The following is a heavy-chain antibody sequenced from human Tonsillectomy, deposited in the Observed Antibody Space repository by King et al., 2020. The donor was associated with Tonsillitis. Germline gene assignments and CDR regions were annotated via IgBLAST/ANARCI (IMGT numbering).Heavy chain of an antibody. D-gene: IGHD2-15*01. CDR2: ISRSSSDI. V-gene: IGHV3-48*01. CDR3: ATVSPFPVLVAATPFDY. Sequence: VQLVESGGGLVQPGGSLRLSCAASGFTFSTYSMNWVRQAPGKGLEWVSYISRSSSDIYYADSVKGRFTISRDNAKNSLYLQMNSLRAEDTAVYSCATVSPFPVLVAATPFDYWGQGTLVTVSS. CDR1: GFTFSTYS. J-gene: IGHJ4*02.